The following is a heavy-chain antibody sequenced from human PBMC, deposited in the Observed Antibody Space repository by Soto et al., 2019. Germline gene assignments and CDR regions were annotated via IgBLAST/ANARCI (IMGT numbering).Heavy chain of an antibody. V-gene: IGHV5-10-1*01. D-gene: IGHD2-2*01. CDR3: ARSGGYCSSTSCYDPWFDP. CDR2: IDPSDSYT. CDR1: GYSFTSYW. Sequence: GESLKISCKGSGYSFTSYWISWVRQMPGKGLEWMGRIDPSDSYTNYSPSFQGHVTISADKSISTAYLQWGSLKASDTAMYYCARSGGYCSSTSCYDPWFDPWGQGTQVTVSS. J-gene: IGHJ5*02.